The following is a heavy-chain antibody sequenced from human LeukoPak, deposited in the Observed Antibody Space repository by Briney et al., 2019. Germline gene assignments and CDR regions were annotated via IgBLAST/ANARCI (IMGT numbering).Heavy chain of an antibody. CDR3: AKDASDYGDYYFDY. CDR2: ISSSGSTI. J-gene: IGHJ4*02. V-gene: IGHV3-48*03. CDR1: GFTFSSYE. Sequence: GSLRLSCAASGFTFSSYEMNWVRQAPGKGLEWVSYISSSGSTIYYADSVKGRFTISRDNAKNSLYLQMNSLRAEDTAVYYCAKDASDYGDYYFDYWGQGTLVTVSS. D-gene: IGHD4-17*01.